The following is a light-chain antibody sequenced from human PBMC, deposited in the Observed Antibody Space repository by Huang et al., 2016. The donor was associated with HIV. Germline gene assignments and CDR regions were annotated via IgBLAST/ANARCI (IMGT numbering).Light chain of an antibody. Sequence: DIVVTQSPGSLALSLGEGAAINCTSSQSVFHSSKHKNYLNWYQVKPGQPPQLLLYWASTRESGVPDRFRGSGSGTDFTLTITSLQAEDVAVYYCHQYYSFPQTFGQGTKVEV. CDR3: HQYYSFPQT. CDR2: WAS. CDR1: QSVFHSSKHKNY. V-gene: IGKV4-1*01. J-gene: IGKJ1*01.